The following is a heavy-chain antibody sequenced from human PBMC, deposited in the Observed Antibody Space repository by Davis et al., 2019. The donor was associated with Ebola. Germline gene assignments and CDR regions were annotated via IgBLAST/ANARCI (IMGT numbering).Heavy chain of an antibody. CDR2: ISYDGSNK. D-gene: IGHD6-19*01. V-gene: IGHV3-30*18. Sequence: GESLKISCAASGFTFSSYWMSWVRQAPGKGLEWVAVISYDGSNKYYADSVKGRFTISRDNSKNTLYLQMNSLRAEDTAVYYCAKASWLGDYFDYWGQGTLVTVSS. CDR1: GFTFSSYW. CDR3: AKASWLGDYFDY. J-gene: IGHJ4*02.